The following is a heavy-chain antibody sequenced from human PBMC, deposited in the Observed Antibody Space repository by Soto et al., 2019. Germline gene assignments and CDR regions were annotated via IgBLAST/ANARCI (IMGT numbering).Heavy chain of an antibody. CDR2: IWGDATKT. J-gene: IGHJ6*03. V-gene: IGHV3-33*01. Sequence: QVQLVESGGGVVQPGRSLRLSCTASGYVFSDHAIHWVRQAPGQGLEWVAVIWGDATKTYYADSVTGRFTISRDNSMNTACLQVDSLRVEDTAVYYCVRGYYRYMDVWGEGTTVTVS. CDR1: GYVFSDHA. CDR3: VRGYYRYMDV.